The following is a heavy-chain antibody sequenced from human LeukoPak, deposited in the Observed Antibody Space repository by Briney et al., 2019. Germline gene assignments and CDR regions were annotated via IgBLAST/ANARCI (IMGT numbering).Heavy chain of an antibody. CDR1: GFTFDDYA. D-gene: IGHD4-17*01. CDR3: AKGKTYGDSSFDY. CDR2: ISWNSGSI. J-gene: IGHJ4*02. V-gene: IGHV3-9*01. Sequence: GRSLRLSCAASGFTFDDYAMHWVRQAPGKGLEWVSGISWNSGSIGYADSVKGRFTISRDDAKNSLYLQMNSLRAEDTALYYCAKGKTYGDSSFDYWGQGTLVTVSS.